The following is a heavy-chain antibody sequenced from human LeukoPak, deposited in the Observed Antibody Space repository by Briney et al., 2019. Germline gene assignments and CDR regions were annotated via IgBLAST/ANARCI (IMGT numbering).Heavy chain of an antibody. CDR3: ARDLQGSSTFDY. V-gene: IGHV1-46*01. CDR2: ISPSGGST. J-gene: IGHJ4*02. Sequence: ASVKVSFKASGYTFTSNYMHWVRQAPGQGLEWMGIISPSGGSTTYAQKFQGRVTMTRDTSTNTVYMELSSLRSDDTAVYYCARDLQGSSTFDYWGQGTLVTVSP. CDR1: GYTFTSNY. D-gene: IGHD4-11*01.